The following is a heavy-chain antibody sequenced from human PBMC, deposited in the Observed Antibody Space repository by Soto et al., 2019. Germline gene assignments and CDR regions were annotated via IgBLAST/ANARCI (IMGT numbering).Heavy chain of an antibody. V-gene: IGHV3-49*03. CDR3: SRDRGITLVRGLKHDY. J-gene: IGHJ4*02. D-gene: IGHD3-10*01. CDR2: IRSKDNGGAT. Sequence: GGSLRLSCTASGFTFGDYGVSWFRQAPGKGLEWVGLIRSKDNGGATEYAASVKGRFNISRDDSKSIAYLQMNSLKSEDTAVYYCSRDRGITLVRGLKHDYWGQGXLLTVPS. CDR1: GFTFGDYG.